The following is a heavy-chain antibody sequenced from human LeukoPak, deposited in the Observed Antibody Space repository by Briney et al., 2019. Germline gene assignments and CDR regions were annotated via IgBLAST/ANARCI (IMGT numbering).Heavy chain of an antibody. J-gene: IGHJ5*02. CDR1: GGSISSYY. V-gene: IGHV4-59*08. CDR3: ARGAGTRSLNTTTWFDP. Sequence: SETLSLTCTVSGGSISSYYWSWIRQPPGKGLEWIGYIYYSGSTNYNPSLKSRVTISVDTSKNQFSLKLSSVTAADTAVYYCARGAGTRSLNTTTWFDPWGQGTLVTVSS. D-gene: IGHD1-7*01. CDR2: IYYSGST.